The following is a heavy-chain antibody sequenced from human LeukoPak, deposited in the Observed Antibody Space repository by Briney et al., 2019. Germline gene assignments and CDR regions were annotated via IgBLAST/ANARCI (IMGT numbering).Heavy chain of an antibody. CDR2: ISDSGCST. Sequence: GGSLRLSCAASGFTFSSYGMTWVRQAPGKGLEWVSSISDSGCSTFYADSVKGRFTISRDNSKNTLYLQMNSLRAEDTAVYYCARDRGQLVIPFFFDYWGQGILVTVSS. J-gene: IGHJ4*02. V-gene: IGHV3-23*01. D-gene: IGHD3-9*01. CDR1: GFTFSSYG. CDR3: ARDRGQLVIPFFFDY.